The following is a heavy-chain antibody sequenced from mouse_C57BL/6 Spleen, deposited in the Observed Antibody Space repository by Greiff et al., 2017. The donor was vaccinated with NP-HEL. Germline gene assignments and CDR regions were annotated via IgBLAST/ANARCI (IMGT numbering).Heavy chain of an antibody. Sequence: QVQLQQPGAELVMPGASVKLSCKASGYTFTSYWMHWVKQRPGQGLEWIGEIDPSDSYTNYNQKFKGKSTLTVDKSSSTAYMQLSSLTSEDSAVYYCARKGTMVTPYAMDYWGQGTSVTVSS. CDR3: ARKGTMVTPYAMDY. CDR1: GYTFTSYW. V-gene: IGHV1-69*01. D-gene: IGHD2-2*01. J-gene: IGHJ4*01. CDR2: IDPSDSYT.